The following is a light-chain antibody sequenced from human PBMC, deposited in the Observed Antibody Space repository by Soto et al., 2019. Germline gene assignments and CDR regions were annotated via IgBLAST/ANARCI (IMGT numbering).Light chain of an antibody. CDR1: SSNIGAGYD. CDR2: GNN. CDR3: AAWDDNLIGVV. J-gene: IGLJ2*01. Sequence: QSVLTQPPSVSGAPGQRVTISCTGSSSNIGAGYDVYWYQQLPGAAPKLVMHGNNQRPSGVPDRFSGSKSGTSASLAISGLQSDDEADYYCAAWDDNLIGVVFGGGTKLTVL. V-gene: IGLV1-44*01.